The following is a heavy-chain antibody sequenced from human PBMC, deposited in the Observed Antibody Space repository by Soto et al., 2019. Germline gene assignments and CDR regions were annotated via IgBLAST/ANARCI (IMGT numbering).Heavy chain of an antibody. CDR2: INDDNGNT. V-gene: IGHV1-3*01. D-gene: IGHD4-17*01. CDR3: ADELDATTATSLDY. Sequence: QVQLVQSGAEVKKPGASVKVSCKASGYTFSGSVMHWVRQAPGQGLEWMGWINDDNGNTKYSQKFQGGVTMTWDTTASAAYMELSRMRYEAAAIFCGADELDATTATSLDYWGQGTLVTVSS. CDR1: GYTFSGSV. J-gene: IGHJ4*02.